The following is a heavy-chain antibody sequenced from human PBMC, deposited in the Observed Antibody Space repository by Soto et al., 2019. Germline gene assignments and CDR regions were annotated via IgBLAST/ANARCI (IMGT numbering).Heavy chain of an antibody. CDR2: ISKSGTTT. CDR1: GFTLSTYE. J-gene: IGHJ4*02. CDR3: VTSLSGYYYNY. V-gene: IGHV3-48*03. D-gene: IGHD3-22*01. Sequence: TGGSLRLSCAASGFTLSTYEMMWVRQAPGKGLKWVSYISKSGTTTYYADSVRGRFTISRDNAKDSLDLQMNSLRAEDTAVYYCVTSLSGYYYNYWGQGTLVTVSS.